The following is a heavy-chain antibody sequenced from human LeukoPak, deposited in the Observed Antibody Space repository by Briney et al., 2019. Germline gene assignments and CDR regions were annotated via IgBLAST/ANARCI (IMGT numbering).Heavy chain of an antibody. CDR1: FSTFNKAW. J-gene: IGHJ4*02. Sequence: PGGSLRPSCAASFSTFNKAWMNWVRQAPGKGLEWVGRIKSRADGGTTDYATPVKDRFTISRDDSENTAFLQMNSLKTEDTAIYYCSTHPTSGFWGQGTLVTVSS. CDR2: IKSRADGGTT. V-gene: IGHV3-15*07. D-gene: IGHD2-15*01. CDR3: STHPTSGF.